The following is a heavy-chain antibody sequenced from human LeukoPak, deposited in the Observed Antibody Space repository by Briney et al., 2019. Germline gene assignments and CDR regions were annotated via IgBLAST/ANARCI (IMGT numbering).Heavy chain of an antibody. CDR2: LSPYSGNA. Sequence: ASVKVSCKASGYTFSSYGISWVRQAPGQGLEWMGWLSPYSGNAKYAQKLQGRITMTRDTSTSTGYMELRSLTSDDTAVYYCARDEFGTSSSVHWGQRTMVSVSS. CDR1: GYTFSSYG. CDR3: ARDEFGTSSSVH. D-gene: IGHD6-6*01. V-gene: IGHV1-18*01. J-gene: IGHJ4*02.